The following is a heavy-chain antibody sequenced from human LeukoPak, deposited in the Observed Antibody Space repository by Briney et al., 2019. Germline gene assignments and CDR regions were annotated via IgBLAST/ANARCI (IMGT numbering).Heavy chain of an antibody. D-gene: IGHD5-18*01. CDR2: IYYSGST. CDR1: GDSLSSYY. J-gene: IGHJ4*02. V-gene: IGHV4-59*08. Sequence: SETLSLTCTVSGDSLSSYYWSWIRQPPGKGLEWIGFIYYSGSTNYNPSLKSRGTISVGTSNSQFSLRLRSVTAADTAVYYCARHLRGYSYGPFDSWGQGALVTVSS. CDR3: ARHLRGYSYGPFDS.